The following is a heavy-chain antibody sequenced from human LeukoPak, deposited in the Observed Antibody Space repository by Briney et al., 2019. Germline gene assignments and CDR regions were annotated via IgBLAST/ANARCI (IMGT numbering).Heavy chain of an antibody. J-gene: IGHJ4*02. Sequence: PGGSLRLSCAASGFTFSSHWMSWVRQAPGKGLEWVAYIKQDASDKYYVDSMKGRFTISRDNAKSSLYLQMNSLRAEDTAAYYCARDQIPTYYYDSSGYGVDYWGQGTLVTVSS. D-gene: IGHD3-22*01. CDR1: GFTFSSHW. CDR3: ARDQIPTYYYDSSGYGVDY. V-gene: IGHV3-7*01. CDR2: IKQDASDK.